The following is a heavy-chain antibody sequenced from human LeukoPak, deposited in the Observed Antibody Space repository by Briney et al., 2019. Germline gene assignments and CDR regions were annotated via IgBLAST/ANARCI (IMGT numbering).Heavy chain of an antibody. D-gene: IGHD6-19*01. CDR2: ISSSSSYI. CDR3: ARDRASSGSLLLDY. J-gene: IGHJ4*02. CDR1: GFTFGSYS. V-gene: IGHV3-21*01. Sequence: GGSLRLSCAASGFTFGSYSMNWVRQAPGKGLEWVSSISSSSSYIYYADSVKGRFTISRDNAKNSLYLQMNSLRAEDTAVYYCARDRASSGSLLLDYWGQGTLVTVSS.